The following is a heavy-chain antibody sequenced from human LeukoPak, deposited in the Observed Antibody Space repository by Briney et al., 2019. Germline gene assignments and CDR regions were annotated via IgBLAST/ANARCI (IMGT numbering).Heavy chain of an antibody. J-gene: IGHJ4*02. D-gene: IGHD6-6*01. CDR3: AKETSSSFDY. CDR2: ISNSGGST. Sequence: PGGSLRLSCAASGFTSSSYAMNWVRQAPGKGLEWVSGISNSGGSTYYADSVKGRFTISRDNSKNTLYLQMNSLRAEDTAVYYCAKETSSSFDYWGQGTLVTVSS. CDR1: GFTSSSYA. V-gene: IGHV3-23*01.